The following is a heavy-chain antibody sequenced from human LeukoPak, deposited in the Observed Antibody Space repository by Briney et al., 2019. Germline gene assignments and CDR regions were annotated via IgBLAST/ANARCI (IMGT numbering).Heavy chain of an antibody. J-gene: IGHJ3*02. Sequence: ASVKVSCKASGYTFISYGISWVRQAPGQGLEWMGWISAYNGNTNYAQKLQGRVTMTTDTSTSTAYMELRSLRSDDTAVYYCARVAYYYDSSSYDDAFDIWGQGTMVTVSS. CDR2: ISAYNGNT. CDR3: ARVAYYYDSSSYDDAFDI. CDR1: GYTFISYG. V-gene: IGHV1-18*01. D-gene: IGHD3-22*01.